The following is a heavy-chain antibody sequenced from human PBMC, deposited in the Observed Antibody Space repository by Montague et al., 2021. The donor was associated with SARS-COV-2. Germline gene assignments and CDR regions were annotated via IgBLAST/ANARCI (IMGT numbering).Heavy chain of an antibody. J-gene: IGHJ4*02. CDR2: ISYTGIT. CDR3: ARGGETYPYFFDY. Sequence: TLSLTCSVSGDSISSAGYYWSWIRQLPEKGLEWIALISYTGITYSNPSLESRVTMSVDTSKNHFSLNLRSVTAADTAIYYCARGGETYPYFFDYWGQGTLVTVSS. V-gene: IGHV4-31*03. D-gene: IGHD2-15*01. CDR1: GDSISSAGYY.